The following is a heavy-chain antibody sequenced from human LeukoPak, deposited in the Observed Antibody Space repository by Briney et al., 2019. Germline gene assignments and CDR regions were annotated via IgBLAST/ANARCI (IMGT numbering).Heavy chain of an antibody. D-gene: IGHD6-19*01. V-gene: IGHV4-34*01. J-gene: IGHJ5*02. CDR3: ARELYVAVAGTAPNWFDP. CDR2: INHSGST. Sequence: PSETLSLTCAVYGGSFSGYYWSWIRQPPGKGLEWIGEINHSGSTNYNPSLKSRVIISVDTSKNQFSLKLSSVTAADTAVYYCARELYVAVAGTAPNWFDPWGQGTLVTVSS. CDR1: GGSFSGYY.